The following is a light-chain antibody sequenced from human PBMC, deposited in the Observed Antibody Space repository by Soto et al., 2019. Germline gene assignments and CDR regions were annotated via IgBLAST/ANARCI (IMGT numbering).Light chain of an antibody. J-gene: IGLJ3*02. Sequence: QSALTQPRSVSGSPGQSVTISCTGTSSDVGGYNYVSWYQQHPGKAPKLMIYDVSQRPSGVPDRFSGSKSGNTAPLTISGLQAEDEADYYCCSYAGSYTWVFGGGTKLTVL. CDR2: DVS. V-gene: IGLV2-11*01. CDR3: CSYAGSYTWV. CDR1: SSDVGGYNY.